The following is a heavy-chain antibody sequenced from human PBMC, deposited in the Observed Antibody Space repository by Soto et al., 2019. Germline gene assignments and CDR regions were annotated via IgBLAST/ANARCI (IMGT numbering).Heavy chain of an antibody. D-gene: IGHD6-13*01. CDR2: INPNSGGT. Sequence: SVKVSCKASGYTFTGYYMHWVRQAPGQGLEWMGWINPNSGGTNYAQKFQGWVTMTRDTSISTAYMELSRLRSDDTAVYYCARVRSSSWGYYYYGMDVWGQGTTVTVSS. J-gene: IGHJ6*02. CDR1: GYTFTGYY. CDR3: ARVRSSSWGYYYYGMDV. V-gene: IGHV1-2*04.